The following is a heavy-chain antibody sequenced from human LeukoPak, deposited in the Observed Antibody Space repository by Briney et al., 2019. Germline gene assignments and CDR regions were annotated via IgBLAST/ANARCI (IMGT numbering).Heavy chain of an antibody. CDR2: ISGSGGST. V-gene: IGHV3-23*01. J-gene: IGHJ4*01. CDR1: GFTFSSYA. CDR3: ATYGSGSGTFFDS. Sequence: GGSLRLSCAASGFTFSSYAMSWVRQVPGKGLEWASVISGSGGSTYYADSVKGRFTISRDNAKSSLYLQMNNLRAEDTALYYCATYGSGSGTFFDSWGQGTLVTVSS. D-gene: IGHD3-10*01.